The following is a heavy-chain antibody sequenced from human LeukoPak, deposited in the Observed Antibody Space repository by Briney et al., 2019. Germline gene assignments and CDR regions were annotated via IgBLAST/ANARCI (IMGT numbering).Heavy chain of an antibody. CDR1: GGSISIKSYY. CDR3: ASSGDYYDSSGSTDY. Sequence: PSETLSLTCTVSGGSISIKSYYWGWIRQPPGKGLEWIGSIYYSGSTYYNPSLKSRVTISVDTSKNQFSLKLSSVTAADTAVYYCASSGDYYDSSGSTDYWGQGTLVTVSS. CDR2: IYYSGST. D-gene: IGHD3-22*01. J-gene: IGHJ4*02. V-gene: IGHV4-39*01.